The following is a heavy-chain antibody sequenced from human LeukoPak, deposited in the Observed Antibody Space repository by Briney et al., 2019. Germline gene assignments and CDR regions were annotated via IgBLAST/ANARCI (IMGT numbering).Heavy chain of an antibody. J-gene: IGHJ4*02. Sequence: SETLSLTCTVSGGSISSSGYYWGWIRQSPGKGLEWIGTIYHSGNTYYNPSLKSQGTISVDTSKNQFSLKLSSVTAADTAVYYCAGTSTVVVPAAIPTEDYWGQGTLVTISS. D-gene: IGHD2-2*01. CDR1: GGSISSSGYY. V-gene: IGHV4-39*01. CDR2: IYHSGNT. CDR3: AGTSTVVVPAAIPTEDY.